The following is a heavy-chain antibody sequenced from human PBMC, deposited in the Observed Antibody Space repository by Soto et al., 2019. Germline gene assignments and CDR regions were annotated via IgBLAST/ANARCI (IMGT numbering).Heavy chain of an antibody. D-gene: IGHD6-13*01. J-gene: IGHJ6*03. V-gene: IGHV3-23*01. CDR2: ISGSGGST. CDR1: GFTFSSYA. Sequence: EVQLLESGGGLVQPGGSLRLSCAASGFTFSSYAMSWVRQAPGKGLEWVSAISGSGGSTYYGDSVKGGFTISRDNSKTTHDPQMNRLRAVDTAVYYCATGQSGYSGRWSGGYYYMDVWGKGTTVTVSS. CDR3: ATGQSGYSGRWSGGYYYMDV.